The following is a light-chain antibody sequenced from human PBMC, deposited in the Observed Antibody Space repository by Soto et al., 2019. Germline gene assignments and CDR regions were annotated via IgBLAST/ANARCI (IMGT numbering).Light chain of an antibody. V-gene: IGLV2-14*01. CDR3: SSYTSSSTQV. CDR1: SSDVGGYNY. J-gene: IGLJ2*01. Sequence: QSALTQPASVSGSPGQSITISCTGTSSDVGGYNYVSWYQQHPGKAPKLMIYEVSNRPSGVSNRFSGSKSGNTASLTISGLQAEYEAAYYCSSYTSSSTQVFGGGTKVTVL. CDR2: EVS.